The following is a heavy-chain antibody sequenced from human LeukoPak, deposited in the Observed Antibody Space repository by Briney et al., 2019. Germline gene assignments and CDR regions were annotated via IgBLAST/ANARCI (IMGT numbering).Heavy chain of an antibody. V-gene: IGHV5-51*01. CDR3: AKQYDSSGYYARNLDY. D-gene: IGHD3-22*01. J-gene: IGHJ4*02. CDR1: GDSFTSYW. CDR2: IYPGDSDT. Sequence: HGESLQISCKGSGDSFTSYWIGWVRQMPGKGLEWMGIIYPGDSDTRYSPSFHGQITISADKSISTAYLQWSSLQASDTAMDYCAKQYDSSGYYARNLDYWGQGTLVTVSS.